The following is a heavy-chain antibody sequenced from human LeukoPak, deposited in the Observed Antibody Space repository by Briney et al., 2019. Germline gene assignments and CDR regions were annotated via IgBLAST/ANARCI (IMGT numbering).Heavy chain of an antibody. Sequence: GASVTVSYKPSGYTFTDYYMHWVRQAPGQGREWMGWINPNSGDTNYAHKVQGRVTLTTDTSISTAYMELSRLRSDDTAVYYCARVVLYANIGYFDLWGRGTLVTVSS. D-gene: IGHD2-2*01. CDR2: INPNSGDT. CDR1: GYTFTDYY. J-gene: IGHJ2*01. CDR3: ARVVLYANIGYFDL. V-gene: IGHV1-2*07.